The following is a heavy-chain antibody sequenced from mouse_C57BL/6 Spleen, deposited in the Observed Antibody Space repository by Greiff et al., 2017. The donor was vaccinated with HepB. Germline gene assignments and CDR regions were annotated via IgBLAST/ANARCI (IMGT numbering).Heavy chain of an antibody. J-gene: IGHJ4*01. D-gene: IGHD2-3*01. CDR1: GFTFSSYT. V-gene: IGHV5-9*04. Sequence: EVKLVESGGGLVKPGGSLKLSCAASGFTFSSYTMSWVRQTPEKRLEWVATISGGGGNTYYPDSVKGRCTISRDDDKNTLYLQMSSLRSEDPAVYYCAGQDGYYYAMDYWGQGTSVTVSS. CDR2: ISGGGGNT. CDR3: AGQDGYYYAMDY.